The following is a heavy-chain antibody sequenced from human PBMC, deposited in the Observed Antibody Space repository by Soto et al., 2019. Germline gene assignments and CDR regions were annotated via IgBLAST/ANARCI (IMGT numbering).Heavy chain of an antibody. CDR3: SRSLNA. J-gene: IGHJ5*02. V-gene: IGHV3-7*01. CDR2: INQDGSEK. Sequence: EVQLMESGGGLVQPGGSLRLSCAASGFTFSTYWMDWVRQTPGKGLEWVANINQDGSEKNYVDSVKGRFTIARDNAKNSVYLQMSSLTAEDSALYYCSRSLNAWGQGTLVTVSS. CDR1: GFTFSTYW. D-gene: IGHD2-8*01.